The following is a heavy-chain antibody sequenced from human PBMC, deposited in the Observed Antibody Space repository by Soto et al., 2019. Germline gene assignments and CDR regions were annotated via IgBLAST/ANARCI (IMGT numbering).Heavy chain of an antibody. CDR1: GFTFNTYA. CDR3: AKELVNSGWTYFDC. Sequence: VGSLRLSCAASGFTFNTYAMSWVRQAPGKGLEWVSAISDSGGRTYYADSAKGRFTISRDNSKNTLYLQMNSLRAEDTAVYFCAKELVNSGWTYFDCWGQGTLVTVSS. J-gene: IGHJ4*02. D-gene: IGHD6-19*01. V-gene: IGHV3-23*01. CDR2: ISDSGGRT.